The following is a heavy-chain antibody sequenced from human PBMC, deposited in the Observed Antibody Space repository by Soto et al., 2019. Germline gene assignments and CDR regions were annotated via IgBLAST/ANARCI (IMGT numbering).Heavy chain of an antibody. CDR3: ARRYNSCWYDWFDP. Sequence: QVQLQESGPGLVKPSETLSLTCTVSGVSISTYYWTWIRQSPGKGLEWIGHIYYTGNTNYNPSLKSRVTTAVDASNNQFSLKLSSVTAADTAVYYCARRYNSCWYDWFDPWGQGTLVTVSS. CDR2: IYYTGNT. D-gene: IGHD6-19*01. CDR1: GVSISTYY. V-gene: IGHV4-59*08. J-gene: IGHJ5*02.